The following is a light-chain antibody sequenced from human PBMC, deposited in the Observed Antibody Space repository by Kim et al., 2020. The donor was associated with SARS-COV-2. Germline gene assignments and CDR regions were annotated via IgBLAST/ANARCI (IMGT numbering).Light chain of an antibody. Sequence: ALGQTGRITCQGDSLRSYYASWYQQKPGQAPVLVIYGKNNRPSGIPDRFSVSSSGNTASLTITGAQAEDEADYYCNSRDSSGNHLVFGGGTQLTVL. CDR1: SLRSYY. V-gene: IGLV3-19*01. CDR2: GKN. CDR3: NSRDSSGNHLV. J-gene: IGLJ2*01.